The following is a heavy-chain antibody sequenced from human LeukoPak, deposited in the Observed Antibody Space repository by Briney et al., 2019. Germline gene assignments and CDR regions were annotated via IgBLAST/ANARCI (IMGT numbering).Heavy chain of an antibody. V-gene: IGHV3-30*02. CDR2: IRYDGSNK. CDR3: AKDMARGTMVRGVIVN. CDR1: GFTFSSYG. D-gene: IGHD3-10*01. J-gene: IGHJ4*02. Sequence: GGSLRLSCAASGFTFSSYGMHWVRQAPGKGLEWVAFIRYDGSNKYYADSVKGRFTISRDNSKNTLYLQMNSLRAEDTAVYYCAKDMARGTMVRGVIVNWGQGTLVTVSS.